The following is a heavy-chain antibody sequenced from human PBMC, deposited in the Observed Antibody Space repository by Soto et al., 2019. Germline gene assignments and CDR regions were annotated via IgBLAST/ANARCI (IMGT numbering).Heavy chain of an antibody. V-gene: IGHV3-23*01. Sequence: GSLRLSCAPSGFIFSNYAMSWVRQARGKGLEWVSAISGSGADTYYTESVKGRFTISRDNFKNTLYLQMNSLRAEDTAVYYCAKDTGRGGGSVFDYWGQGTLVTVSS. D-gene: IGHD2-15*01. CDR3: AKDTGRGGGSVFDY. CDR1: GFIFSNYA. J-gene: IGHJ4*02. CDR2: ISGSGADT.